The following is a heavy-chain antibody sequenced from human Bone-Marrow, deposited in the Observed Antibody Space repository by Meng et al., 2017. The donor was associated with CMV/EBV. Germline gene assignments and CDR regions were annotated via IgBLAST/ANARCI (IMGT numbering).Heavy chain of an antibody. CDR1: GYTFTSYY. V-gene: IGHV1-2*02. CDR2: INPNSGGT. J-gene: IGHJ4*02. Sequence: ASVKVSCKASGYTFTSYYMHWVRQAPGQGLEWMGIINPNSGGTNYAQKFQGRVTMTRDTSISTAYMELSRLRSDDTAVYYCARAPGVVPAPWDYWGQGTLVTVSS. D-gene: IGHD2-2*01. CDR3: ARAPGVVPAPWDY.